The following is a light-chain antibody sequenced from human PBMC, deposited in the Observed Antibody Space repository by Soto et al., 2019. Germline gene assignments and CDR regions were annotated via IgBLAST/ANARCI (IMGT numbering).Light chain of an antibody. CDR1: QSRGSIF. Sequence: DIVCPQSPLTLSLSPGQRPPLSWSTSQSRGSIFLARYKHKPGQAPRIFTYASSNRAIGIPDRFSGSASGTDFTLTILRLEPEDFAVYYCLLYGISPHFGQGTRLEIK. J-gene: IGKJ5*01. CDR3: LLYGISPH. V-gene: IGKV3-20*01. CDR2: ASS.